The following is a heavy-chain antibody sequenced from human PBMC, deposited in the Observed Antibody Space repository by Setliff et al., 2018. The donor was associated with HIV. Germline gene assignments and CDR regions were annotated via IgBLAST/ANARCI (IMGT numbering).Heavy chain of an antibody. CDR1: GFTVSNDY. CDR3: ARELYREWDY. V-gene: IGHV3-66*01. D-gene: IGHD3-16*02. CDR2: IHSGGST. Sequence: GGSLRLSCAASGFTVSNDYMSWVRQAPGRGLEWVSVIHSGGSTYYADSVKGRFTISRDNSKNTVYLQMNSLRVEDTAVYYCARELYREWDYWGQGTLVTVSS. J-gene: IGHJ4*02.